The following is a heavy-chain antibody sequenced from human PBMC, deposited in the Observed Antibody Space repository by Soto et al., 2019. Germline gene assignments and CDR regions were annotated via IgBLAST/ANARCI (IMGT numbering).Heavy chain of an antibody. CDR2: IYYSGST. J-gene: IGHJ4*02. Sequence: SETLSLTCTVSGGSIRSSSYYWGWIRQPPGKGLEWIGSIYYSGSTYYNPSLKSRVTISVDTSKNQFSLKLSSVTAADTAVYYCASRYAPSEFDHWGQGSLVTVSS. CDR3: ASRYAPSEFDH. CDR1: GGSIRSSSYY. D-gene: IGHD2-2*01. V-gene: IGHV4-39*01.